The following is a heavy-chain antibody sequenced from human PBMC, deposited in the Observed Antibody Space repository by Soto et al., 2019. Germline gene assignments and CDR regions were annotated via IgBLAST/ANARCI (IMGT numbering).Heavy chain of an antibody. V-gene: IGHV1-69*13. D-gene: IGHD3-22*01. CDR3: ARGESSGYYNAFDI. CDR1: GGTFSSYA. CDR2: IIPIFGTA. J-gene: IGHJ3*02. Sequence: GASVKVSCKASGGTFSSYAISWVRQAPGQGLEWMGGIIPIFGTANYAQKFQGRVTITADEPTSTAYMELSSLRSEDTAVYYCARGESSGYYNAFDIWGQGTMVTVSS.